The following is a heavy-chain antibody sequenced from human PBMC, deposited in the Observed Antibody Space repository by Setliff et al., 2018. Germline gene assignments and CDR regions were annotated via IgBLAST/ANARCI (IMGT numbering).Heavy chain of an antibody. CDR3: ARVSEYYYYYYYMDV. J-gene: IGHJ6*03. CDR1: GGTFSSYD. Sequence: ASVKVSCKASGGTFSSYDINWVRQATGQGLEWMGWMNPNSGNTGYAQKFQGRVTMTRNTSISTAYMELSSLRSEDTAVYYSARVSEYYYYYYYMDVWGKGTTVTSP. CDR2: MNPNSGNT. V-gene: IGHV1-8*02. D-gene: IGHD2-8*01.